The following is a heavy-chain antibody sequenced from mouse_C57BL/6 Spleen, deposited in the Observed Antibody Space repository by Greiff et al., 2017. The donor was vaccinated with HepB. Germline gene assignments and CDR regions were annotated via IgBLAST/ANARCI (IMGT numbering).Heavy chain of an antibody. Sequence: QVQLKQSGAELARPGASVKLSCKASGYTFTSYGISWVKQRTGQGLEWIGEIYPRSGNTYYNEKFKGKATLTADKSSSTAYMELRSLTSEDSAVYFCARKGVGGDGYWYFDVWGTGTTVTVSS. CDR1: GYTFTSYG. D-gene: IGHD1-1*02. J-gene: IGHJ1*03. CDR3: ARKGVGGDGYWYFDV. CDR2: IYPRSGNT. V-gene: IGHV1-81*01.